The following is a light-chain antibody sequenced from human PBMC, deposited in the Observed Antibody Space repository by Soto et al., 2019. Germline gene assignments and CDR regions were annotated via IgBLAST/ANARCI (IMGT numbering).Light chain of an antibody. Sequence: DIVMTQSPLSLPVTPGEPASISCRSSQSLLYSNGYNYLDWYMQKPGQSPHLLIYLGSNRASGVPDRFTGSGSGTDFTLKISRVEAEDVGVYYCMQTLQHPFTFGQGTKLEIK. CDR1: QSLLYSNGYNY. V-gene: IGKV2-28*01. CDR2: LGS. CDR3: MQTLQHPFT. J-gene: IGKJ2*01.